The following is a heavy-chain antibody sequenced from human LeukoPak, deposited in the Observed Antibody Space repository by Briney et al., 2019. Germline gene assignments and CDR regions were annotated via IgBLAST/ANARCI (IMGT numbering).Heavy chain of an antibody. CDR1: GFTVSSNY. D-gene: IGHD6-13*01. CDR2: IYSGGST. V-gene: IGHV3-66*02. Sequence: PGGSLRLSCAASGFTVSSNYMSWVRQAPGKGLEWVSVIYSGGSTYYADSVKGRFTISRDNSKNTLYLQMNSLRAEDTAVYYCARDSNYFYYMDVWGKGTTVTVSS. J-gene: IGHJ6*03. CDR3: ARDSNYFYYMDV.